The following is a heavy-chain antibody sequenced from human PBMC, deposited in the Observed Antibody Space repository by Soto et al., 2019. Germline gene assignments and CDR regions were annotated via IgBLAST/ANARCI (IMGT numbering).Heavy chain of an antibody. J-gene: IGHJ5*02. Sequence: ETLSLTCTVSGGSFTSSSYYWGWIRQPPGKGLEWIGSIYYSGSTYYNPSLKSRVTISVDTSKNQFSLKLSSVTAADTAVYYCARGKYGSGSYYINASSFDPWGQGTLVTVSS. CDR3: ARGKYGSGSYYINASSFDP. D-gene: IGHD3-10*01. CDR2: IYYSGST. CDR1: GGSFTSSSYY. V-gene: IGHV4-39*07.